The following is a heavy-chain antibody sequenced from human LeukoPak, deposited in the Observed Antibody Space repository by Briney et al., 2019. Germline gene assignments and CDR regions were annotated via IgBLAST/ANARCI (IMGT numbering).Heavy chain of an antibody. Sequence: GGSLRLSCAASGFTFSSYAMHWVRQAPGKGLEWVAVISYDGSNKYYANSVKGRFTISGDNSKNTLYLQMNSLRAEDTAVYYCARARSPSWGQGTLVTVSS. V-gene: IGHV3-30-3*01. CDR1: GFTFSSYA. J-gene: IGHJ4*02. CDR3: ARARSPS. CDR2: ISYDGSNK.